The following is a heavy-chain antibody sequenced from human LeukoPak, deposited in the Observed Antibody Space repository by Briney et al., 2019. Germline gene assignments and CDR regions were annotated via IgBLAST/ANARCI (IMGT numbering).Heavy chain of an antibody. D-gene: IGHD1-1*01. CDR2: FSYSGST. Sequence: ASETLSLTCTVSGDSISSYYWSWIRQPPGKGLEWIGYFSYSGSTNYNPSLKSRVPISIDTSKNQFSLRLSSVTAADTAVYCCARFPERGYFDYWGQGTLVTVSS. J-gene: IGHJ4*02. V-gene: IGHV4-59*08. CDR3: ARFPERGYFDY. CDR1: GDSISSYY.